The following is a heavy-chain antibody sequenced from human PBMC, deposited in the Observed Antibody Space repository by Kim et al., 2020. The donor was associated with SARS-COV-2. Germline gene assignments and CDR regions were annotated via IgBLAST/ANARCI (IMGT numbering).Heavy chain of an antibody. CDR3: ARVPQTGTHNYFDY. V-gene: IGHV3-33*01. J-gene: IGHJ4*02. Sequence: GGSLRLSCAASGFTFSNYGMHWVRQAPGKGLEWVALIWYDGSDKHHAVSVKGRFTISRDDSKNTLYLQMNSLRAEDTGVYYCARVPQTGTHNYFDYWGQGTLVTVSS. CDR1: GFTFSNYG. CDR2: IWYDGSDK. D-gene: IGHD7-27*01.